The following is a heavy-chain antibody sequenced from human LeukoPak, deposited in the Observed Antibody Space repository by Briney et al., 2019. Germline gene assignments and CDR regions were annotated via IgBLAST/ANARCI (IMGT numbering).Heavy chain of an antibody. J-gene: IGHJ6*03. D-gene: IGHD2-2*01. CDR1: GFTFSRYW. CDR2: INSDGSST. V-gene: IGHV3-74*01. Sequence: GGSLRLSCAASGFTFSRYWMHWVRQAPGKGLVWVSRINSDGSSTSYADSVKGRFTISRDNAKNTLYLQMNSLRAEDTAVYYCAREDIVVVPAAITYYYYYMDVWGKGTTVTVSS. CDR3: AREDIVVVPAAITYYYYYMDV.